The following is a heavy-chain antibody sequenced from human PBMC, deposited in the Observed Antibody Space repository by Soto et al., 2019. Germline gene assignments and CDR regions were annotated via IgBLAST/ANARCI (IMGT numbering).Heavy chain of an antibody. CDR1: GFTFTSSA. V-gene: IGHV1-58*01. CDR2: IVVGSGNT. CDR3: AADQNYYDSSGYYRLDY. J-gene: IGHJ4*02. Sequence: AASVKVSFKASGFTFTSSAVQWVRQARGQRLEWIGWIVVGSGNTNYAQKFQERVTITRDMSTSTAYMELSSLRSEDTAVYYCAADQNYYDSSGYYRLDYWGQGTLVTVSS. D-gene: IGHD3-22*01.